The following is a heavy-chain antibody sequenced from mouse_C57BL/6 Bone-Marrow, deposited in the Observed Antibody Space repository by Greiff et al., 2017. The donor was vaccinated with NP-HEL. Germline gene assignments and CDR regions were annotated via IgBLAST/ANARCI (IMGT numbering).Heavy chain of an antibody. CDR2: INPGSGGT. CDR1: GYAFTNYL. D-gene: IGHD1-1*01. CDR3: ARGFSLLLGFAY. Sequence: VKLQESGAELVRPGTSVKVSCKASGYAFTNYLIEWVKQRPGQGLEWIGVINPGSGGTNYNEKFKGKATLTADKSSSTAYMQLSSLTSEDSAVYFCARGFSLLLGFAYWGQGTLVTVSA. V-gene: IGHV1-54*01. J-gene: IGHJ3*01.